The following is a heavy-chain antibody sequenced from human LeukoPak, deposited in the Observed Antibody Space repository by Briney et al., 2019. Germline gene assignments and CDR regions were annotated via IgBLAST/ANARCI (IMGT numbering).Heavy chain of an antibody. CDR2: IRYDGSNQ. D-gene: IGHD3-9*01. J-gene: IGHJ4*02. CDR1: GFTFSSYG. CDR3: AKGSSANTLFIGH. V-gene: IGHV3-30*02. Sequence: GGSLRLSCAASGFTFSSYGMHWVRQAPGKGLEWVAFIRYDGSNQYHADSVKGRFTVSRDNSKNTLFLQMDSLRDEDTAVYYCAKGSSANTLFIGHWGQGTLVTVSS.